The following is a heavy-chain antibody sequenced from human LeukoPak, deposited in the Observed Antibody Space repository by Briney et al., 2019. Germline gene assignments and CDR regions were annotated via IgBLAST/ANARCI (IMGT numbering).Heavy chain of an antibody. J-gene: IGHJ4*02. D-gene: IGHD3-10*01. CDR1: GYTFTGYY. Sequence: ASVKVSCKASGYTFTGYYMHWVRQAPGQGLEWMGWINPNSGGTNYAQKFQGRVTMTRDTSISTAYMELSRLRSDDTAVYYCARPAPYYYGSGSVAYWGQGTLVTVSS. CDR3: ARPAPYYYGSGSVAY. CDR2: INPNSGGT. V-gene: IGHV1-2*02.